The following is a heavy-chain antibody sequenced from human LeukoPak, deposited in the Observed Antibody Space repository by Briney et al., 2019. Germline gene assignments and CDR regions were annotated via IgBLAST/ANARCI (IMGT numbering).Heavy chain of an antibody. V-gene: IGHV4-30-2*01. D-gene: IGHD3-22*01. CDR1: GGSISSGGYS. Sequence: SETLSLTCAVSGGSISSGGYSWSWIRQPPGKGLEWTGYIYHSGSTYYNPSLKSRVTISVDRSKNQFSLKLSSVTAADTAVYYCASGTPGGYYDSSGYSSSYYFDYWGQGTLVTVSS. CDR2: IYHSGST. CDR3: ASGTPGGYYDSSGYSSSYYFDY. J-gene: IGHJ4*02.